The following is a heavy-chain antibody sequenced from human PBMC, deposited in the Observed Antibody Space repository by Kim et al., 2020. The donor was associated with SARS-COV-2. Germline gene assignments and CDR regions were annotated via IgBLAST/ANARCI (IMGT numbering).Heavy chain of an antibody. Sequence: GGSLRLSCAASGFTFSSYAMHWVRQAPGKGLEWVAVISYDGSNKYYADSVKGRFTISRDNSKNTLYLQMNSLRAEDTAVYYCARAGDYDILTGYYRGRRGYYYYGMDVWGQGTTVTVSS. CDR2: ISYDGSNK. CDR1: GFTFSSYA. J-gene: IGHJ6*02. CDR3: ARAGDYDILTGYYRGRRGYYYYGMDV. V-gene: IGHV3-30*04. D-gene: IGHD3-9*01.